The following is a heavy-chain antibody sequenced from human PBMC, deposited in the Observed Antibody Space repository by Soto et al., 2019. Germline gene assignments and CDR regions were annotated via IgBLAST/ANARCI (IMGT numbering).Heavy chain of an antibody. J-gene: IGHJ6*02. V-gene: IGHV3-33*01. CDR3: ARRQISPPTRGAANARGGMDV. CDR2: IWNDGSNN. CDR1: GFTFNNYG. Sequence: QVHLVESGGGVVQPGRSLRLSCAASGFTFNNYGMHWVRQDPGKGLEWLAVIWNDGSNNYYANSVKGRFTISRDNSKNTLYLQMSCLRVEDTAVYFCARRQISPPTRGAANARGGMDVWGQGTTVTFSS. D-gene: IGHD6-13*01.